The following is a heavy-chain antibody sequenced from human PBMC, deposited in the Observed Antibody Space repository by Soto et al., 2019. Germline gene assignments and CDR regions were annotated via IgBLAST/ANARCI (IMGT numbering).Heavy chain of an antibody. CDR1: GYSFTSYW. CDR3: TIQSKGWYTPYSSDS. J-gene: IGHJ4*02. V-gene: IGHV5-51*01. CDR2: IYPGDSDT. Sequence: PGESLKISCKGSGYSFTSYWIGWVRQMPGKGLEWMGIIYPGDSDTRYSPSFQGQVTISADKSISTAYLQWSSLKATDTAMYYCTIQSKGWYTPYSSDSWGQGTQGSVSS. D-gene: IGHD6-19*01.